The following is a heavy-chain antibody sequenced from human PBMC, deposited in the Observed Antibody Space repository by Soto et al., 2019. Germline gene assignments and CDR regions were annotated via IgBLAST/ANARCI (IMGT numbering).Heavy chain of an antibody. CDR3: ARGGSSSYWYFDL. J-gene: IGHJ2*01. D-gene: IGHD1-26*01. CDR1: GFTFSSYV. CDR2: INDNGGST. Sequence: EVQLVESGGGLVQPGGSLRLSCAASGFTFSSYVMHWVRQAPGKGLEFVSTINDNGGSTYYAKSVQGRFTISRDNSKNTLYLQVGSLRAEDMVVYYCARGGSSSYWYFDLWGRGTLVTVSS. V-gene: IGHV3-64*01.